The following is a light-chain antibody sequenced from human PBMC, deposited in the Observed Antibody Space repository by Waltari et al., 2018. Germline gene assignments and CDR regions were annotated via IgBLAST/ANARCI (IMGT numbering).Light chain of an antibody. CDR3: QQYFALPQT. Sequence: DIVMTQSPDSLAVSLGERAAINCKSSQNLLYSSVNKSYLAWYQHKPRQPPKLLIYWASMRVFDGPERCSGSGSGTDFTLAISRLQAEDVAVYYCQQYFALPQTFGQGTKVEV. J-gene: IGKJ1*01. V-gene: IGKV4-1*01. CDR1: QNLLYSSVNKSY. CDR2: WAS.